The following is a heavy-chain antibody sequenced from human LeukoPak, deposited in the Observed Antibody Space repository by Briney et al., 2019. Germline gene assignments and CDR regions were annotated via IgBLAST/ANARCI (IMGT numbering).Heavy chain of an antibody. CDR1: GFTFSDYY. CDR3: AKEGNYDILTGYYSDY. J-gene: IGHJ4*02. D-gene: IGHD3-9*01. CDR2: ISSSGSTI. V-gene: IGHV3-11*04. Sequence: GGSLRLSCAASGFTFSDYYMSWIRQAPGKGLEWVSYISSSGSTIYYADSVKGRFTISRDNAKNSLYLQMNSLRAEDTAVYYCAKEGNYDILTGYYSDYWGQGTLVTVSS.